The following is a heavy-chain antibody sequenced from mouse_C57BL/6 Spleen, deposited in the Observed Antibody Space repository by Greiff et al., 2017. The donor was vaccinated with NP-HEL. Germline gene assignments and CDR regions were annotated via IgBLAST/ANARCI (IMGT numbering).Heavy chain of an antibody. CDR3: ARHEDLGSSYHYAMDY. J-gene: IGHJ4*01. D-gene: IGHD1-1*01. CDR1: GYTFTEYT. Sequence: QVQLKQSGAELVKPGASVKLSCKASGYTFTEYTIHWVKQRSGQGLEWIGWFYPGSGSIKYNEKFKDKATLTADKSSSTVYMELSRLTSEDSAVYFCARHEDLGSSYHYAMDYWGQGTSVTVSS. V-gene: IGHV1-62-2*01. CDR2: FYPGSGSI.